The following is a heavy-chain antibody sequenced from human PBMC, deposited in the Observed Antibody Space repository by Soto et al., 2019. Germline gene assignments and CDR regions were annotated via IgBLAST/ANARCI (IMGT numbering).Heavy chain of an antibody. Sequence: EASVKVSCKASGYTFTGYYMHWVRQAPGQGLEWMGWINPNSGGTNYAQKFQGWVTMTRDTSISTAYMELSRLRSDDTAVYYCARLTTTGYFDYWGQGTLVTVSS. CDR3: ARLTTTGYFDY. CDR1: GYTFTGYY. V-gene: IGHV1-2*04. D-gene: IGHD4-4*01. CDR2: INPNSGGT. J-gene: IGHJ4*02.